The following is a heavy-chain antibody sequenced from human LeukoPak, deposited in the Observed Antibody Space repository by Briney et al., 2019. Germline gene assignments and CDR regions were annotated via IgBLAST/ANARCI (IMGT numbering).Heavy chain of an antibody. J-gene: IGHJ4*02. CDR3: ASGRQLGY. V-gene: IGHV3-7*01. CDR2: IKEDGSEK. CDR1: GSTFSNYW. D-gene: IGHD6-13*01. Sequence: GGSLSPSCAASGSTFSNYWMSWVRQAPGKGLEWVANIKEDGSEKYYVDSVKGRFTISRDNARNSLYLQMNSLRAEDTAVYYCASGRQLGYWGQGTLVTVSS.